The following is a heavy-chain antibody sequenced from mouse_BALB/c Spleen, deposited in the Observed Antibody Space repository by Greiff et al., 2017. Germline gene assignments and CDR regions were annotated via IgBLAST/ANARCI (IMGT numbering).Heavy chain of an antibody. V-gene: IGHV5-17*02. Sequence: DVKLVESGGGLVQPGGSRKLSCAASGFTFSSFGMHWVRQAPEKGLEWVAYISSGSSTIYYADTVKGRFTISRDNPKNTLFLQMTSLRSEDTAMYYCARGPRYYRYLYYAMDYWGQGTSVTVSS. D-gene: IGHD2-14*01. CDR1: GFTFSSFG. CDR3: ARGPRYYRYLYYAMDY. J-gene: IGHJ4*01. CDR2: ISSGSSTI.